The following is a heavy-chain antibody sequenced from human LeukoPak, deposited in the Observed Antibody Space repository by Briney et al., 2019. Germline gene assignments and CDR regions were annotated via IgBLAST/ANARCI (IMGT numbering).Heavy chain of an antibody. V-gene: IGHV3-21*04. CDR1: GFTFSSYT. J-gene: IGHJ5*01. CDR3: ARDNWVDC. Sequence: GGSLRLSCAASGFTFSSYTMNWVRQAPGKGLKWVSSISRNSDNIYYADSLKGRFTVSRDNAKNSLYLQMNSLKVEDTAIYYCARDNWVDCWGQGTLVTVSS. CDR2: ISRNSDNI.